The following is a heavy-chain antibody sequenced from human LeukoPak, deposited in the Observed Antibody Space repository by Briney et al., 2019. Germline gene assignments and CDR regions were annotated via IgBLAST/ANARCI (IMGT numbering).Heavy chain of an antibody. J-gene: IGHJ6*02. V-gene: IGHV4-59*01. Sequence: PSETLSLTCTVSGGSITNYYWTWIRQPPGKGLEWIGYIYYTGNTNYNPSLKSRVTISVDTSKNQFSLKLSSVTAADTAVYYCARFVVVPAALGGPYYYYGMDVWGQGTTVTVSS. CDR1: GGSITNYY. CDR3: ARFVVVPAALGGPYYYYGMDV. CDR2: IYYTGNT. D-gene: IGHD2-2*01.